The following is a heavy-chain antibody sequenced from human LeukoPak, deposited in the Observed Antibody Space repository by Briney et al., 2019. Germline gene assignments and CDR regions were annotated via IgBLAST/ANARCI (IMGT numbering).Heavy chain of an antibody. Sequence: GGSLRLSCVASGFTLSSYSMNWVRQAPGKGLVWVSRIYTDGSSTNYADSVKGRFTISRDNAKNTLYLQMNSLRAEDTAVYYCARGASNRFDYWGQGTLVTVSS. CDR2: IYTDGSST. CDR1: GFTLSSYS. J-gene: IGHJ4*02. V-gene: IGHV3-74*01. CDR3: ARGASNRFDY. D-gene: IGHD1-14*01.